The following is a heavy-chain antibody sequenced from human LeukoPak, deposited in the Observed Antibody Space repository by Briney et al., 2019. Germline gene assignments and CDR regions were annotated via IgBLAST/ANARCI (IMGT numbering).Heavy chain of an antibody. J-gene: IGHJ3*02. CDR1: GFTFSNAW. D-gene: IGHD3-3*01. Sequence: GGSLRLSCAASGFTFSNAWMSWVRQAPGKGLEWVGRIKSKTDGGTTDYAAPVKGRFTISRDDSKNTLYLQMNSLKTEDTAVYYCTTEDFWSEDTFDIWGQGTMVTVSS. CDR2: IKSKTDGGTT. CDR3: TTEDFWSEDTFDI. V-gene: IGHV3-15*01.